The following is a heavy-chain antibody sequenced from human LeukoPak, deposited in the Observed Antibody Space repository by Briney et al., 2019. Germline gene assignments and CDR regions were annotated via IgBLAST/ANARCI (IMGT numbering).Heavy chain of an antibody. Sequence: GGSLRLSCAASGFTFSSYAMSWVCQAPGKGLEWVSAISGSGGSTYYADSVKGRFTISRDNSKNTLYLQMNSLRAEDTAVYYCATSASSGHNENWGQGTLVTASS. CDR3: ATSASSGHNEN. CDR1: GFTFSSYA. CDR2: ISGSGGST. V-gene: IGHV3-23*01. J-gene: IGHJ4*02. D-gene: IGHD3-22*01.